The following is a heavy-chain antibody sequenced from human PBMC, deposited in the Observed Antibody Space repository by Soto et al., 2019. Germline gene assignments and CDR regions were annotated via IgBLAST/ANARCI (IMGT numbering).Heavy chain of an antibody. CDR2: IFYSGST. CDR3: ARGAADTAMVDS. V-gene: IGHV4-59*01. Sequence: PSETLSLTCTVSGGSIRSYYWTWIRQPPGKGLEWLGYIFYSGSTFYNPSPKSRVTISIHTSKSKFSLQLTSVTAADTAVYYCARGAADTAMVDSWGQGTLVTVSS. CDR1: GGSIRSYY. J-gene: IGHJ4*02. D-gene: IGHD5-18*01.